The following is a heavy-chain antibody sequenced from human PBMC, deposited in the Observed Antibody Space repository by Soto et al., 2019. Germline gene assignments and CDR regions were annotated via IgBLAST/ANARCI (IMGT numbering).Heavy chain of an antibody. D-gene: IGHD2-2*01. V-gene: IGHV3-33*01. J-gene: IGHJ4*02. CDR3: ARDGEYQLLEGTGLDY. Sequence: PGGSLRLSCAASGFTFSSYGMHWVRQAPGKGLEWVAVIWYDGSNKYYADSVKGRFTISRDNSKNTLYLQMNSLRAEDTAVYYCARDGEYQLLEGTGLDYWGQGTLVTVSS. CDR1: GFTFSSYG. CDR2: IWYDGSNK.